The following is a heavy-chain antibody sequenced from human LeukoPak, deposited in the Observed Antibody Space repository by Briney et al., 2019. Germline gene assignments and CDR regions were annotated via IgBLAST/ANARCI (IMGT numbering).Heavy chain of an antibody. CDR1: GFTFSSYS. J-gene: IGHJ4*02. Sequence: GGSLRLSCAVSGFTFSSYSMNWVRQAPGKGLEWVSSISSSSSYIYYADSVKGRFTISRDNAKNSLYLQMNSLRAEDTAVYYCARVPGSGINNHHIDYWGQGTLVTVSS. D-gene: IGHD1-14*01. CDR2: ISSSSSYI. CDR3: ARVPGSGINNHHIDY. V-gene: IGHV3-21*01.